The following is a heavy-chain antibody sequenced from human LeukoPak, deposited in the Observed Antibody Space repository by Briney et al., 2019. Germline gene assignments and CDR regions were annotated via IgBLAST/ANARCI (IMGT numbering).Heavy chain of an antibody. V-gene: IGHV1-2*02. CDR3: ANNYYDSSGYYYV. D-gene: IGHD3-22*01. J-gene: IGHJ6*04. CDR1: GYTFTGYY. Sequence: ASVKVSCKASGYTFTGYYMHWVRQAPGQGLEWMGWINPNSGGTNYAQKFQGRVTTTRDTSISTAYMELSRLRSDDTAVYYCANNYYDSSGYYYVWGKGTTVTISS. CDR2: INPNSGGT.